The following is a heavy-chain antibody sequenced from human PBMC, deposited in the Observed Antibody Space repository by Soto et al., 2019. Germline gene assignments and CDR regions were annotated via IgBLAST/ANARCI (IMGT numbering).Heavy chain of an antibody. J-gene: IGHJ6*03. D-gene: IGHD5-18*01. CDR2: ISASNGNT. CDR1: GYTFTSYG. CDR3: ARERVDTAMGYYYMDV. V-gene: IGHV1-18*01. Sequence: ASVKVSCKASGYTFTSYGISWGRQAPGQGLEWMGWISASNGNTNYAQKLQGRVTMTTDTSTSTDYMELRSLRSDGTGVYYCARERVDTAMGYYYMDVWGKGTTVTVSS.